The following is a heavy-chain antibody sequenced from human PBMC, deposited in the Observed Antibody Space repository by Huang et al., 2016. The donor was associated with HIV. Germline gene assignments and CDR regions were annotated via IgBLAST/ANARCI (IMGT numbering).Heavy chain of an antibody. CDR1: GLPFSNAY. CDR2: IRSNIEGGTT. D-gene: IGHD3-16*01. Sequence: EVQLVESGGGLIKPGGSLRLSCAVSGLPFSNAYMIWVRQAPGKGVECVGRIRSNIEGGTTNCAAAVKGSITISRDDSKNTLYLQMNSLKIGDTAVYYCCTERYHFGFGADYWGQGALVTVSS. CDR3: CTERYHFGFGADY. J-gene: IGHJ4*02. V-gene: IGHV3-15*01.